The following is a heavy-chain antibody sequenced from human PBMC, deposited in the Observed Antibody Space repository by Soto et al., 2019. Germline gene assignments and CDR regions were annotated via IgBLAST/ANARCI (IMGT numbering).Heavy chain of an antibody. CDR3: AGIDSGAYDGNGLDV. D-gene: IGHD3-22*01. CDR1: GYTFTDHY. CDR2: GNPNTAGT. Sequence: QAQLVQSGAEVKKPGASVKVSCEASGYTFTDHYVHWVRQAPGQGLEWMGWGNPNTAGTIYAQKYHGRSVMASDTSFTNAYMEITSLRSDDTALYYCAGIDSGAYDGNGLDVWGQGTLVTVSS. J-gene: IGHJ1*01. V-gene: IGHV1-2*02.